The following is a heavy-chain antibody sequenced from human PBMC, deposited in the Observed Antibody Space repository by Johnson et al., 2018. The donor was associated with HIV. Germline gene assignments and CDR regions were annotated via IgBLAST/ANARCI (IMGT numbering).Heavy chain of an antibody. Sequence: QVQLVESGGGVVQPGRSLGLSCTASGFTFSRNAMHWVRQAPGKGLEWVAVISFDGTNKHYGDSVRGRFTISRDNSKNTLSLQINSLTTEDTAIYYCARGSLTDDSFADWGQGTMVLVSP. CDR3: ARGSLTDDSFAD. CDR1: GFTFSRNA. V-gene: IGHV3-30-3*01. J-gene: IGHJ3*01. CDR2: ISFDGTNK. D-gene: IGHD2-8*01.